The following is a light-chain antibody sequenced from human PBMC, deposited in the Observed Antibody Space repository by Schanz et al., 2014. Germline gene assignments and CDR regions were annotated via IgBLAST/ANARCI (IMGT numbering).Light chain of an antibody. J-gene: IGKJ2*01. CDR3: QQYDNSYT. V-gene: IGKV1-33*01. Sequence: IPLTQSPSSLSASVGDRVTITCRASQAISSSLAWYQQRPGKAPKLLIYDASNLETGVPSRFSGSGSGTDFTFTISSLQPEDIATYYCQQYDNSYTFGQGTKLEIK. CDR2: DAS. CDR1: QAISSS.